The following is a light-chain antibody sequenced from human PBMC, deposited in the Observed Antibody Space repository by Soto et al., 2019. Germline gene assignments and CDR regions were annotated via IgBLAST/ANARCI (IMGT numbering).Light chain of an antibody. CDR1: QSVSSY. CDR3: QQRSNWPIT. Sequence: EIVLTQSPATLSLSPGERATLSCRASQSVSSYLAWYQQKPGQAPRLLIYDASNRATGIPARFSGSGSGTEFTLTIRSLEPEEFAVYYCQQRSNWPITFGQGTRLEIK. V-gene: IGKV3-11*01. J-gene: IGKJ5*01. CDR2: DAS.